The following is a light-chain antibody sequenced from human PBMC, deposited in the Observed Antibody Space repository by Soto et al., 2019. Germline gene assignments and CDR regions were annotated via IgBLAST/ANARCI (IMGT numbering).Light chain of an antibody. CDR1: QGISSY. V-gene: IGKV1-8*01. J-gene: IGKJ1*01. CDR3: QQYYSYPWT. Sequence: IQMTKAPASFSASTGDRVTITCRTSQGISSYLAWYQQKPGKAPKLLIYAASTLQSGVTSRFSGSGSGTDFTLTISCMQSEEFATYYCQQYYSYPWTFGQGTKVDIK. CDR2: AAS.